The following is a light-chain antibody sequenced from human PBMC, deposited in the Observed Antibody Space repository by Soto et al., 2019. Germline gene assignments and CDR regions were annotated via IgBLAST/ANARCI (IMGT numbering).Light chain of an antibody. CDR2: DVS. J-gene: IGKJ4*01. V-gene: IGKV3-20*01. Sequence: EIVMTQSPATLSVSPGERATLSCRASQNISNYLIWYQQKPGQAPRLLIYDVSNRATGIPARFSGSGSGTDFTLTISRLEPEDFAVYYCQQYGSSPATFGGGTKVDIK. CDR1: QNISNY. CDR3: QQYGSSPAT.